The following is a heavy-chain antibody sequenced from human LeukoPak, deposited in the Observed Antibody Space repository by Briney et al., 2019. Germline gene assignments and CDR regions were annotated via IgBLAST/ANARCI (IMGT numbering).Heavy chain of an antibody. CDR2: INHSGST. J-gene: IGHJ6*03. Sequence: PSETLSLTCTVSGGSISGYYWSWIRQPPGKGLEWIGEINHSGSTNYNPSLKSRVTISVDTSKNQFSVKLSSVTAADTALYYCARRTVHCSSTSCPFSYYYYYYMDVWGKGTTVTISS. CDR3: ARRTVHCSSTSCPFSYYYYYYMDV. V-gene: IGHV4-34*01. CDR1: GGSISGYY. D-gene: IGHD2-2*01.